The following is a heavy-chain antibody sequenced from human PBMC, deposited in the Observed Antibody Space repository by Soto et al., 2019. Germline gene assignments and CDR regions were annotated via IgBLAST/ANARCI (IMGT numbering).Heavy chain of an antibody. J-gene: IGHJ4*02. CDR1: GYTFTSYY. V-gene: IGHV1-46*01. Sequence: APVKVSRKASGYTFTSYYMHRVRQAPGQGLEWMGIINPSGGSTSYAQKFQGRVTMTRDTSTSTVYMELSSLRSEDTAVYYCARDTTAMVTRYFDYWGQGTLVTVSS. CDR3: ARDTTAMVTRYFDY. CDR2: INPSGGST. D-gene: IGHD5-18*01.